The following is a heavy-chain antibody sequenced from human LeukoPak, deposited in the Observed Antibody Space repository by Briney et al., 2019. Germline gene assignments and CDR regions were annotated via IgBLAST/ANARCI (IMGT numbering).Heavy chain of an antibody. CDR1: GYTLTELS. V-gene: IGHV1-8*01. J-gene: IGHJ4*02. CDR3: ARGAWYNSAYTALHYFDY. Sequence: ASVKVSCKVSGYTLTELSMHWVRQATGQGLEWMGWMNPNNGNAGYAQKFQDKVTMTRDTSISTAYMELSSLRSEDTAIYYCARGAWYNSAYTALHYFDYWGQGTLVTVSS. CDR2: MNPNNGNA. D-gene: IGHD6-19*01.